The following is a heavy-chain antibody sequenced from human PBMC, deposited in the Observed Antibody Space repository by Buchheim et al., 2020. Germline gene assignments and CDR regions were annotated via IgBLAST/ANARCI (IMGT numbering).Heavy chain of an antibody. CDR2: ISGSGGST. V-gene: IGHV3-23*01. CDR1: GFTFSSYA. J-gene: IGHJ4*02. Sequence: EVQLLESGGGLVQPGGSLRLSCAASGFTFSSYAMSWVRQAPGKGLELVSAISGSGGSTYYADSVKGRFTISRDNSKNTLYLQMNSLRAEDTAVYYCAKGGDYYGSGSYSPHFDYWGQGTL. CDR3: AKGGDYYGSGSYSPHFDY. D-gene: IGHD3-10*01.